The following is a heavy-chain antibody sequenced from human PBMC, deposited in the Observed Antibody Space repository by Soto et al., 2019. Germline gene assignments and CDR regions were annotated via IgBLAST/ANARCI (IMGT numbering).Heavy chain of an antibody. D-gene: IGHD6-13*01. CDR2: VSTNGGTT. CDR3: ERGRSSSWPSKFFDY. V-gene: IGHV3-64*07. Sequence: QLVESGGGLVQPGGSLRLSCAASGFSFSGYAMHWVRQAPGKGLEYVSAVSTNGGTTYYADYVMDRFTTSRDTSKNTLYLQMGSLRAEDTDVYYCERGRSSSWPSKFFDYWGQGTLVTVSS. J-gene: IGHJ4*02. CDR1: GFSFSGYA.